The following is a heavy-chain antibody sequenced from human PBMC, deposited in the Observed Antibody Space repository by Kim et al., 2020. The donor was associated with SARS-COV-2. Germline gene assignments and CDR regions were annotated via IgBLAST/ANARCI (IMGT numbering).Heavy chain of an antibody. CDR1: GFTVNSFY. J-gene: IGHJ4*02. D-gene: IGHD6-19*01. Sequence: GGSLRLSCAASGFTVNSFYMSWVRQAPGKGLKWVSTDPGGGGRTFAADSVKGRFTISRDNSKNTVFLQMNSVRDEDTAVYYCAKAQPLSSGWYVVEDWGQGTLVTVSS. CDR2: DPGGGGRT. V-gene: IGHV3-23*01. CDR3: AKAQPLSSGWYVVED.